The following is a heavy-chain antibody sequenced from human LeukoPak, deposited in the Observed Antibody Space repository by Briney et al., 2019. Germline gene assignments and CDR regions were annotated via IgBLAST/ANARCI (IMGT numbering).Heavy chain of an antibody. CDR3: ITDPAGVTTVTSPNYYFDY. CDR1: GFTFTNYA. Sequence: GGSLRLSCAASGFTFTNYAMSWVRQAPGKGLEWVGRIASKTHGGTTVYVAPVQGRFIISRDDSRNTLYLQMNSLKTEDTAVYYCITDPAGVTTVTSPNYYFDYWGQGTLVTVSS. J-gene: IGHJ4*02. CDR2: IASKTHGGTT. D-gene: IGHD4-17*01. V-gene: IGHV3-15*04.